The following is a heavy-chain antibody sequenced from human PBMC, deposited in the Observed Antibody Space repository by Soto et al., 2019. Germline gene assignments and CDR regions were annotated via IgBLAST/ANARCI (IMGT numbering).Heavy chain of an antibody. CDR1: GGSISSSNW. CDR2: IYHSGST. V-gene: IGHV4-4*02. Sequence: QVQLQESGPGLVKPSGTLSLTCAVSGGSISSSNWWSWVRQPPGKGLEWIGEIYHSGSTNYNPSPKSRVTITVDQVKNHVSLKPSSVTAADTALYYCARGSGSYYYGMDVWGQGITVTVSS. D-gene: IGHD1-26*01. J-gene: IGHJ6*02. CDR3: ARGSGSYYYGMDV.